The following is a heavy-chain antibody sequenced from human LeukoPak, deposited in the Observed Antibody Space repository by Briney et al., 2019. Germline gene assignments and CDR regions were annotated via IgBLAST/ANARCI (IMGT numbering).Heavy chain of an antibody. CDR3: ARGGRSLVAAQFDL. J-gene: IGHJ2*01. D-gene: IGHD2-15*01. Sequence: PSETLSLTCAVYGGSFSGYYWSWIRQPPEKGLEWIGEINHSGSTNYNPSLKSRVTISVDTSKNQFSLKLSSVTAADTAVYYCARGGRSLVAAQFDLWGRGTLVTVSS. V-gene: IGHV4-34*01. CDR1: GGSFSGYY. CDR2: INHSGST.